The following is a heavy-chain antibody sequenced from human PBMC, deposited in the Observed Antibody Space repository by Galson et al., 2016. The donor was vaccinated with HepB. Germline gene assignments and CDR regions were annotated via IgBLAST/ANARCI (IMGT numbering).Heavy chain of an antibody. CDR3: ARDVDMDGSAY. Sequence: SVKVSCKASGYTFTNYYLHWVRQAPGQGLEWMGVINPGGGDTNYEQKFQGRVTMTWDTSTSTAYMELSSLRSEDTAVYYCARDVDMDGSAYWGQGTLVTVSS. J-gene: IGHJ4*02. V-gene: IGHV1-46*01. CDR2: INPGGGDT. CDR1: GYTFTNYY. D-gene: IGHD5-24*01.